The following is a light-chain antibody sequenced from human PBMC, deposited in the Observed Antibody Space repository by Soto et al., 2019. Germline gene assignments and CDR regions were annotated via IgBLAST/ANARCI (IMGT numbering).Light chain of an antibody. J-gene: IGLJ2*01. CDR2: EVS. CDR1: SSDVGGYNY. V-gene: IGLV2-14*01. Sequence: QSALTQPASVSGSPGQSITISCTGTSSDVGGYNYVSWYQQHPGKAPKLMIYEVSYWPSGVSNRFSGSKSGNTASLTISGLQAEDEADYHCSSYTRSSTHIVFGGGTKLTVL. CDR3: SSYTRSSTHIV.